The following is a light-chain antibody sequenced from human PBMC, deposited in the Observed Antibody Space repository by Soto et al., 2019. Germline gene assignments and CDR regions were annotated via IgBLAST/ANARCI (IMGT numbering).Light chain of an antibody. J-gene: IGLJ3*02. V-gene: IGLV2-11*01. CDR3: SSFTDSFTLV. Sequence: QSALTQPRSVSGSPGQSVTISCTGTSSDVGGYNYVSWYQQHPGKAPKVMIYDVSHRPSGVPDRFSGSKSGNTAFLTISGLQADDEADYYCSSFTDSFTLVFGGGTKVTVL. CDR2: DVS. CDR1: SSDVGGYNY.